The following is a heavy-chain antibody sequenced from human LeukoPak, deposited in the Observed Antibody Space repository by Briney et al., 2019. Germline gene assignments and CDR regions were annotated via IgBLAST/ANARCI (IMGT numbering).Heavy chain of an antibody. CDR2: IYYSGST. V-gene: IGHV4-59*01. CDR3: ARDLYTIQDQWLPYFDY. J-gene: IGHJ4*02. Sequence: SETLSLTCTVSGGSISSYYWSWIRQPPGKGLEWIGYIYYSGSTNYNPSLKSRVTISVDTSKNQFSLKLSSVTAADTAVYYCARDLYTIQDQWLPYFDYWGQGTLVTVSS. D-gene: IGHD6-19*01. CDR1: GGSISSYY.